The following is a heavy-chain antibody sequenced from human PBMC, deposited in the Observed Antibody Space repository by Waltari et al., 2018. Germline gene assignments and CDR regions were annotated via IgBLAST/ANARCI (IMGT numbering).Heavy chain of an antibody. D-gene: IGHD1-26*01. CDR3: TSGSYYRMDV. V-gene: IGHV3-73*02. J-gene: IGHJ6*02. CDR1: GFTFSGSA. Sequence: EVQLVESGGGLVQPGGSLKLSCAASGFTFSGSAMHWVRQASGKGRWWVGRIRRKANSYATAYAASVKCRFTISRDDSKNTAYLQMNSLKTEDTAVYYCTSGSYYRMDVWGQGTTVTVSS. CDR2: IRRKANSYAT.